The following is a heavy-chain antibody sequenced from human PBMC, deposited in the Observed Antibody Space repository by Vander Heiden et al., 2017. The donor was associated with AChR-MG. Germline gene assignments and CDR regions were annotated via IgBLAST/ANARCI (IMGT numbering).Heavy chain of an antibody. D-gene: IGHD4-17*01. CDR1: GGSISSSSYH. J-gene: IGHJ4*02. CDR3: ARLIHDYGDLYYFDY. CDR2: IYYSGST. V-gene: IGHV4-39*01. Sequence: QLQLQESGPGLVKPSETLSLTCTVPGGSISSSSYHWGWIRQPPGKGLEWIGSIYYSGSTYYNPSLKSRVTISVDTSKNQFSLKLSSVTAADTAVYYCARLIHDYGDLYYFDYWGQGTLVTVSS.